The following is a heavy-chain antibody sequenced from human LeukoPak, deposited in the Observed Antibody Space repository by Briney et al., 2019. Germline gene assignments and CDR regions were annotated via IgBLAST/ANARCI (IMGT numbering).Heavy chain of an antibody. CDR1: GISLSNYA. D-gene: IGHD3-22*01. CDR2: INERGGST. Sequence: GGSLRLSCVVSGISLSNYAMTWVRQAPGKGLEWVSYINERGGSTTYADSVKGRFTISRDTSLNTLYLQMNNLRAEDTAVYFCAKGSSGYFADLWGQGTLVTVSS. CDR3: AKGSSGYFADL. V-gene: IGHV3-23*01. J-gene: IGHJ5*02.